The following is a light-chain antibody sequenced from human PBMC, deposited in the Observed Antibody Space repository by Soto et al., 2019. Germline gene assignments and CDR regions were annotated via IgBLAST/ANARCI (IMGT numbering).Light chain of an antibody. CDR1: QTLLDSSNSKDS. V-gene: IGKV4-1*01. Sequence: DIVMTQSPDSLAVSLGERATINCKSSQTLLDSSNSKDSLSWYQQKPGQPPKLLIYWTSTREFGVPDRFSGSGSGTDFTLTISSLQAEDVAVYYCQQYFNSPRTFGHGTKVEIK. J-gene: IGKJ1*01. CDR2: WTS. CDR3: QQYFNSPRT.